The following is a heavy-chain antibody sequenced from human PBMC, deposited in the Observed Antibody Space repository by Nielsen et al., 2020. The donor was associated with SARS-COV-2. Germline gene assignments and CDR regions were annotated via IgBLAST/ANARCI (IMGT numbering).Heavy chain of an antibody. J-gene: IGHJ5*02. V-gene: IGHV3-9*01. CDR1: GFTFDDYA. CDR2: ISWNSGSI. Sequence: LKISCAASGFTFDDYAMHWVRQAPGKGLEWVSGISWNSGSIGYADSVKGRFTISRDNAKNSLYLQMNSLRAEDTALYYCAKDIEQWLLVDGYRRFDPWGQGTLVTVSS. CDR3: AKDIEQWLLVDGYRRFDP. D-gene: IGHD6-19*01.